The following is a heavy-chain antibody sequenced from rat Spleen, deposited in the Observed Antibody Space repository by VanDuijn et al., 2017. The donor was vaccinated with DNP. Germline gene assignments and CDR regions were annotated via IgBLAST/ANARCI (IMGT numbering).Heavy chain of an antibody. J-gene: IGHJ3*01. CDR3: AIYYFSGDNWFAY. V-gene: IGHV5-31*01. CDR1: EFTLNTYW. CDR2: IPSRGGNT. Sequence: EVQLVESGGDLVRPGGCLKLTCVASEFTLNTYWMTLFRPAPGRGLWWVASIPSRGGNTYYPAPVKGRFTLSRDNAENTLFLQMNSLRSEDTATYYCAIYYFSGDNWFAYWGQGTLVTVSS. D-gene: IGHD1-1*01.